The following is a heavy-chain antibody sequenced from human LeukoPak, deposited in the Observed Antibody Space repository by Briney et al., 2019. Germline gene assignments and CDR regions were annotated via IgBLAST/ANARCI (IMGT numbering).Heavy chain of an antibody. CDR1: GGTFSSYA. D-gene: IGHD5-12*01. Sequence: ASVKVSCKASGGTFSSYAISWVRQAPGQGLEWMGRIIPILGIANYAQKFQGRVTITADKSTSTAYMELSSLRSEDTAVYYRARDLAYSGYDLAFDIWGQGTMVTVSS. CDR2: IIPILGIA. J-gene: IGHJ3*02. CDR3: ARDLAYSGYDLAFDI. V-gene: IGHV1-69*04.